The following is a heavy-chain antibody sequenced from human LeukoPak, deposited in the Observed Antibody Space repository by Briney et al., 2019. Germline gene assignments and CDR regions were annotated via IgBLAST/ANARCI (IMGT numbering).Heavy chain of an antibody. Sequence: GGSLRLSCAASGFTFDDYGMSWVRQAPGKGLEWVSGINWNGGSTGYADSVKGRFTISRDNAKNSLYLQMNSLRAEDTALYYCARVSQIYYYYYMDVWGKGTTVTVSS. V-gene: IGHV3-20*04. CDR3: ARVSQIYYYYYMDV. J-gene: IGHJ6*03. CDR2: INWNGGST. CDR1: GFTFDDYG.